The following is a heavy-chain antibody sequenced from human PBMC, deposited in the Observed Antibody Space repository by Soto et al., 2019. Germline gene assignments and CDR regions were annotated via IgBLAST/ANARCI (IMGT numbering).Heavy chain of an antibody. D-gene: IGHD2-21*01. CDR3: TRGPRFSEGNCYARGAVDS. Sequence: VQLVESGGGLVHPGVSLRLSCAASGFTFSNYWMHWVRQAPGKGLVWVSRINSEGGSTAYADSVKGRFTISRDNAENTLFLQMNSLRAEDMAVYDCTRGPRFSEGNCYARGAVDSWGQGKMVTVSS. CDR2: INSEGGST. V-gene: IGHV3-74*01. J-gene: IGHJ3*01. CDR1: GFTFSNYW.